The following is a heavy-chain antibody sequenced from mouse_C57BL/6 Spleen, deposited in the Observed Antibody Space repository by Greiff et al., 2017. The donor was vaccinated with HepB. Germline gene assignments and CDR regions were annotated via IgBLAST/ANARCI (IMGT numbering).Heavy chain of an antibody. V-gene: IGHV2-5*01. CDR1: GFSLTSYG. CDR2: IWRGGST. D-gene: IGHD2-3*01. J-gene: IGHJ4*01. Sequence: VQLQESGPGLVQPSQSLSITCTVSGFSLTSYGVHWVRQSPGKGLEWLGVIWRGGSTDYNAAFMSRLSITKDNSKSQVFFKMNSLQADDTAIYYCAKNDDGYYYYAMDYWGQGTSVTVSS. CDR3: AKNDDGYYYYAMDY.